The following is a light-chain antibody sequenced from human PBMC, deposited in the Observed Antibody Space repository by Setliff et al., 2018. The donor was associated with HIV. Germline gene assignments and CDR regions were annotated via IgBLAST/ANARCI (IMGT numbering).Light chain of an antibody. CDR1: QNVNNN. Sequence: EIVMTQSPATLSVSPGERATLSCRASQNVNNNLAWYQQKPGQAPRLLIYDASTRAIDIPARFSGSGSGTEFTLTISSLQSEDFAVYYCQQYINWPPFTFGGGTKVDIK. J-gene: IGKJ4*01. CDR3: QQYINWPPFT. CDR2: DAS. V-gene: IGKV3-15*01.